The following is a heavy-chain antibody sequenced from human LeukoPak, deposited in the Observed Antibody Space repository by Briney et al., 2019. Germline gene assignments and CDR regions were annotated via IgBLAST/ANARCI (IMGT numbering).Heavy chain of an antibody. CDR1: GFTFSSYA. Sequence: GGSLRLSCAASGFTFSSYAMSWVRQAPGKGLEGVSAISGSGGSTYYADSVKGRFTISRDNSKNTLYLQMNSLRAEDTAVYYCAKENSCGGDGYSRRPDAFDIWGQGTMVTVSS. CDR2: ISGSGGST. D-gene: IGHD2-21*02. J-gene: IGHJ3*02. CDR3: AKENSCGGDGYSRRPDAFDI. V-gene: IGHV3-23*01.